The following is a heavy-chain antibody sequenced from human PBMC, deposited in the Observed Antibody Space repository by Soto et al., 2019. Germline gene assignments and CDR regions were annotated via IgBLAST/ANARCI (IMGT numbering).Heavy chain of an antibody. D-gene: IGHD2-21*01. J-gene: IGHJ6*03. Sequence: SETLSLTCTVSGGSISSYYWSWIRQPPGKGLEWIGYIYYSGSTNYNPSLKSRVTISVDTSKNQFSLKLSSVTAADTAVYYCARDQGIGYYYYMDVWGKGTTVTVSS. CDR2: IYYSGST. CDR1: GGSISSYY. V-gene: IGHV4-59*01. CDR3: ARDQGIGYYYYMDV.